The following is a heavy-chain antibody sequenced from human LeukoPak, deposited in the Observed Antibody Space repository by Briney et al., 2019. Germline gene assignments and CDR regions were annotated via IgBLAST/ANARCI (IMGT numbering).Heavy chain of an antibody. D-gene: IGHD6-13*01. CDR2: INPNSGGT. J-gene: IGHJ4*02. V-gene: IGHV1-2*02. CDR3: ARDGSSSWYNSAYIFDY. CDR1: GYTFTDFY. Sequence: GASVKVSCKASGYTFTDFYMLWVRQAPGQGLEWLGWINPNSGGTDYAQKFQGRVTMTRDTSTSTAYMELSRLRSDDTAVYHCARDGSSSWYNSAYIFDYWGQGTLVTVPS.